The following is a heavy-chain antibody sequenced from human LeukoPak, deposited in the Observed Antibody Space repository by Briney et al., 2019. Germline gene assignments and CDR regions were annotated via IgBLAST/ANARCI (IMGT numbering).Heavy chain of an antibody. CDR1: GNYW. CDR3: VSFYETY. Sequence: GGSLRLSGAASGNYWMHWVRQVPGKGLVWVSHINSDGSWTSYADSVKGRFTISKDNAKNTVYLQMNSLRAEDTAVYYCVSFYETYWGRGTLVTVSS. CDR2: INSDGSWT. D-gene: IGHD2/OR15-2a*01. J-gene: IGHJ4*02. V-gene: IGHV3-74*01.